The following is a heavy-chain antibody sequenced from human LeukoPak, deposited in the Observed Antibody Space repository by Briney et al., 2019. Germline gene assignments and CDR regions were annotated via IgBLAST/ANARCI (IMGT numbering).Heavy chain of an antibody. J-gene: IGHJ4*02. D-gene: IGHD1-26*01. V-gene: IGHV4-39*07. CDR3: ARGGSHFDY. CDR1: GGSFTSNAYY. CDR2: IYTSGST. Sequence: PSETLSLTCTVSGGSFTSNAYYWGWIRQPPGKGLEWIGRIYTSGSTNYNPSLKSRVTMSVDTSKNQFSLRLSSVTAADTAVYYCARGGSHFDYWGQGTLVTVSS.